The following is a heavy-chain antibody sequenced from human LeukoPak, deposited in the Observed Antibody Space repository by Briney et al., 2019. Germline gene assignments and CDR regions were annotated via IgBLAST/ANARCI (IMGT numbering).Heavy chain of an antibody. CDR2: LSSSGGNP. CDR3: AKCARTPEGGSGWCNWFDT. Sequence: GGSLRLSCAASGFTFGNSAMNWVRQAPGKGLERVSSLSSSGGNPNYADSVKGRFTISRDNSKNTLFLQMNSLRAEDTALYSCAKCARTPEGGSGWCNWFDTWGQGTQVTVSS. J-gene: IGHJ5*02. D-gene: IGHD3-3*01. CDR1: GFTFGNSA. V-gene: IGHV3-23*01.